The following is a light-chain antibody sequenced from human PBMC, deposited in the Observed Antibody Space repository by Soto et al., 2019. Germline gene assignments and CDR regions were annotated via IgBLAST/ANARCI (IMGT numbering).Light chain of an antibody. J-gene: IGKJ5*01. CDR2: DAS. CDR3: QQYNNWIT. Sequence: IVLTQSPATLSLSPGERATLSCRASQSVSSYLAWYQQKPGQAPRLLIYDASNRATGIPDRFSGSGSGTEFTLTISSLQSEDFAVYFCQQYNNWITFGQGTRLEIK. CDR1: QSVSSY. V-gene: IGKV3-11*01.